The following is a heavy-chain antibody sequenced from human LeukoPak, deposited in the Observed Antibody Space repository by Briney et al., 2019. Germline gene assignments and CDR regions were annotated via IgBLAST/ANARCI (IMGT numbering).Heavy chain of an antibody. Sequence: GGSLRISCAASGFTFSSHSMNWVRQAPGKGLEWVSYISSSSSTIYYADSVKGRFTISRDNAKDSLYLQMNSLRAEDTAVYYCARGAYYYEDWGQGTLVTVSP. CDR3: ARGAYYYED. CDR2: ISSSSSTI. CDR1: GFTFSSHS. V-gene: IGHV3-48*01. D-gene: IGHD3-22*01. J-gene: IGHJ4*02.